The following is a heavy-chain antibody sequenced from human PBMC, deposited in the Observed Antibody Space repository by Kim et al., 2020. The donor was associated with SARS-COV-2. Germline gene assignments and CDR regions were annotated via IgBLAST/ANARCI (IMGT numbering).Heavy chain of an antibody. Sequence: AARVKGRFTISRDDSKNSLYLQRNSLKAEDTAMYYCAGGGSSSGWRAFDSWGQGTLVTVSS. D-gene: IGHD6-19*01. J-gene: IGHJ4*02. CDR3: AGGGSSSGWRAFDS. V-gene: IGHV3-72*01.